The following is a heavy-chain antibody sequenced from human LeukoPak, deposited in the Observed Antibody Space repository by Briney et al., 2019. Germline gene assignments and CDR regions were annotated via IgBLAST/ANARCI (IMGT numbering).Heavy chain of an antibody. CDR1: GFTVSSNF. CDR3: ARSSAGYYYYYGMDL. Sequence: GGSLRLSCSASGFTVSSNFMSWVRQAPGKGLEWVSVIYSGDSTYYADSVKGRFTISRDNSKDTLYLQMNSLRAEDTAVYYCARSSAGYYYYYGMDLWGQGTTVTVSS. CDR2: IYSGDST. V-gene: IGHV3-66*02. J-gene: IGHJ6*02. D-gene: IGHD6-13*01.